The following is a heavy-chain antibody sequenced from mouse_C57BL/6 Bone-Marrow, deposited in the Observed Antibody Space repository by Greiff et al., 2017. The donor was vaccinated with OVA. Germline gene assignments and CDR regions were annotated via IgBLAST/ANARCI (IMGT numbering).Heavy chain of an antibody. D-gene: IGHD1-1*01. CDR1: GYTFTDYY. J-gene: IGHJ2*01. V-gene: IGHV1-19*01. CDR3: ARRSITTVVATRGGFDY. Sequence: VHVKQSGPVLVKPGASVKMSCKASGYTFTDYYMNWVKQSHGKSLEWIGVINPYNGGTSYNQKFKGKATLTVDKSSSTAYMELNSLTSEDSAVYYCARRSITTVVATRGGFDYWGQGTTLTVSS. CDR2: INPYNGGT.